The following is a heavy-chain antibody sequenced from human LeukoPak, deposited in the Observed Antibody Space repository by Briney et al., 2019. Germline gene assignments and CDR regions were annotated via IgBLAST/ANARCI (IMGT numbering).Heavy chain of an antibody. CDR1: GYTFTGQY. Sequence: GASVKVSCKASGYTFTGQYIHWVRQAPGQGLEWMGRIIPIFGTANYAQKFQGRVTITTDESTSTAYMELSSLRSEDTAVYYCASFANYDSSGYFLKTKRESTDYWGQGTLVTVSS. V-gene: IGHV1-69*05. D-gene: IGHD3-22*01. CDR2: IIPIFGTA. J-gene: IGHJ4*02. CDR3: ASFANYDSSGYFLKTKRESTDY.